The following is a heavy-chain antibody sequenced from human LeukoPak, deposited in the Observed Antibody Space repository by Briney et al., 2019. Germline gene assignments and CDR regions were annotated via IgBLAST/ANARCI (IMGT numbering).Heavy chain of an antibody. CDR1: GFTFSSYS. Sequence: PGGSLRLSCAASGFTFSSYSMNWVRQAPGKGLEWVAVISYDGSTKFYADSVRGRFTISRDNSKNTLYLQMNSLRAEDTAIYYCAKWGGDSGAEQWLVLDYWGQGTLVTVSS. D-gene: IGHD6-19*01. J-gene: IGHJ4*02. CDR3: AKWGGDSGAEQWLVLDY. CDR2: ISYDGSTK. V-gene: IGHV3-30*18.